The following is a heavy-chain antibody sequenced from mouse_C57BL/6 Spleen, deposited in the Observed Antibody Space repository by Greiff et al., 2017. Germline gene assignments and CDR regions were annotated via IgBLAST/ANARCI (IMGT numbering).Heavy chain of an antibody. V-gene: IGHV1-69*01. CDR2: IDPSDSYT. J-gene: IGHJ2*01. CDR1: GYTFTSYW. Sequence: VHVKQPGAELVMPGASVKLSCKASGYTFTSYWMHWVKQRPGQGLEWIGEIDPSDSYTNYNQKFKGKSTLTVDKSSSTAYMQLSSLTSEDSAVYYCARGGDKRGEDYFDYWGQGTTLTVSS. CDR3: ARGGDKRGEDYFDY.